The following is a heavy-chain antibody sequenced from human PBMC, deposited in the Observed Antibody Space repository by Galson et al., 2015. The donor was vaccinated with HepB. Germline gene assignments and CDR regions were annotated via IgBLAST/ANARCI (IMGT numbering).Heavy chain of an antibody. CDR3: ARQLNGDYVDY. CDR2: IIPLFGTA. V-gene: IGHV1-69*13. Sequence: SVKVSCKASGGTFSNYAISWVRQAPGQGLEWMGGIIPLFGTANYAQKFQGRVTIIADESTSTVYMELRSLRSEDTAMYYCARQLNGDYVDYWGQGTLVTVSS. CDR1: GGTFSNYA. D-gene: IGHD4-17*01. J-gene: IGHJ4*02.